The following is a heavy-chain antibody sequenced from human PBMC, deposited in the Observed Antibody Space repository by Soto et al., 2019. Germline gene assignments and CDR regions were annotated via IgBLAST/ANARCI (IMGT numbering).Heavy chain of an antibody. CDR2: IYHSGST. J-gene: IGHJ5*02. Sequence: SEMLSFTCAVSGGSISSSNWWSWVRQPPGKGLEWIGEIYHSGSTNYNPSLKSRVTISVDKSKNQFSLKLSSVTAADTAVYYCARSTVVAEGYWFDPWGQGTLVTVSS. V-gene: IGHV4-4*02. CDR3: ARSTVVAEGYWFDP. D-gene: IGHD2-15*01. CDR1: GGSISSSNW.